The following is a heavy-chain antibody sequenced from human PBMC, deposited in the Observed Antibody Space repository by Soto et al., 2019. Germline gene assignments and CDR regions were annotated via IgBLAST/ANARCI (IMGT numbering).Heavy chain of an antibody. J-gene: IGHJ6*02. Sequence: QVQLVQSGAEVKKPGASVKVSCKASGYTFTGYYMHWVRQAPGQGLEWMGWINPNSGGTNYAQKFQGRVTMTRDTSISKAYMELSRLRSDDTAVYYCARVSMIVVGASGGGMDVWGQGTTVTVSS. D-gene: IGHD3-22*01. CDR2: INPNSGGT. CDR1: GYTFTGYY. V-gene: IGHV1-2*02. CDR3: ARVSMIVVGASGGGMDV.